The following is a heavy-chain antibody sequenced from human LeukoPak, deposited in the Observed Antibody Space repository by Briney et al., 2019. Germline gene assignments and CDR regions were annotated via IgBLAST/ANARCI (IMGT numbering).Heavy chain of an antibody. D-gene: IGHD6-13*01. Sequence: SETLSLTCTVSGGSISSSSYYWGWIRQPPGKGLEWIGSVSYSGSTYYNPSLKSRVTISVDTSKNQFSLKLTSVTAADTALYYCARGYGYSSSSTHFLYYYMDVWGKGTTVTVSS. CDR1: GGSISSSSYY. CDR2: VSYSGST. CDR3: ARGYGYSSSSTHFLYYYMDV. J-gene: IGHJ6*03. V-gene: IGHV4-39*07.